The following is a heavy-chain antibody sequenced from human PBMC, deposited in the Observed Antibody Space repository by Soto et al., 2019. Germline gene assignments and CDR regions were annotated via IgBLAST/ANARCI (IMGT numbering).Heavy chain of an antibody. CDR2: ISGSGGSS. J-gene: IGHJ6*02. CDR3: AKEAGNSYSYAGRDV. Sequence: EVQLLESGGGLVQPGGSLRLSCAASGFTFSSYAMSWVRQAPGKGLEWVSAISGSGGSSYFADSVKGRFTISRDNPKSTLYLQMDSLMADDTAVYYCAKEAGNSYSYAGRDVWGPGTTGTVSS. CDR1: GFTFSSYA. D-gene: IGHD5-18*01. V-gene: IGHV3-23*01.